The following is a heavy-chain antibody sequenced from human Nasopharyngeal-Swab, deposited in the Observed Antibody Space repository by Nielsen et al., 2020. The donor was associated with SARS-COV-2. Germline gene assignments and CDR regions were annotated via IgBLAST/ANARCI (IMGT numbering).Heavy chain of an antibody. Sequence: SLKISCAASGFTFDDYAMHWVRQAPGKGPEWVSGISWNSGSIGYADSVKGRFTISRDNAKNSLYLQMNSLRAEDTALYYCARANSGWYYFDYWGQGTLVTVSS. CDR3: ARANSGWYYFDY. D-gene: IGHD6-19*01. J-gene: IGHJ4*02. CDR2: ISWNSGSI. V-gene: IGHV3-9*01. CDR1: GFTFDDYA.